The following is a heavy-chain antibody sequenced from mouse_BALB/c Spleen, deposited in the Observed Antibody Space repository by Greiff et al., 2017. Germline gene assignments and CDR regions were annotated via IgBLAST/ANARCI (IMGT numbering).Heavy chain of an antibody. Sequence: EVQGVESGGGLVKLGGSLKLSCVASGFTFSSYYMSWVRQTPEKRLELVAAINSNGGSTYYPDTVKGRFTISRDNAKNTLYLQMSSLKSEDTALYYCARRYGYAMDYWGQGTSVTVSS. CDR1: GFTFSSYY. J-gene: IGHJ4*01. V-gene: IGHV5-6-2*01. CDR2: INSNGGST. D-gene: IGHD1-1*02. CDR3: ARRYGYAMDY.